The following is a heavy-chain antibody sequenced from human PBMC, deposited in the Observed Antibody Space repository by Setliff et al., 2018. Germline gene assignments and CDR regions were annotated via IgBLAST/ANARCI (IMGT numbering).Heavy chain of an antibody. CDR3: ARAYYDSSGYYPLVY. CDR2: IYWNDDK. Sequence: SGPTLVNPTQTLTLTCTFSGFSLSTSGVGVGWIRQPPGKALEWLALIYWNDDKRYSPSLKSRLTITKDTSKSQVVLTMTNMDPVDTATYYCARAYYDSSGYYPLVYWGQGTLVTVSS. CDR1: GFSLSTSGVG. D-gene: IGHD3-22*01. J-gene: IGHJ4*02. V-gene: IGHV2-5*01.